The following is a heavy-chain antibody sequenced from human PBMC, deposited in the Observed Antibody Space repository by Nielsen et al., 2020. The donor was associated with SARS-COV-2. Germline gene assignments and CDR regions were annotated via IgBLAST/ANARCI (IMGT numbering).Heavy chain of an antibody. Sequence: GESLKISCAASGFTFSSYDMHRVRQAPGKGLEWVAVISYAGTYEDYADSVKGRFTISRDNSKNTLFLRMNSLRGDDTAVYYCARVYGEYADYFDNWGQGTLVTVSS. CDR2: ISYAGTYE. J-gene: IGHJ4*02. CDR1: GFTFSSYD. CDR3: ARVYGEYADYFDN. D-gene: IGHD4/OR15-4a*01. V-gene: IGHV3-30*03.